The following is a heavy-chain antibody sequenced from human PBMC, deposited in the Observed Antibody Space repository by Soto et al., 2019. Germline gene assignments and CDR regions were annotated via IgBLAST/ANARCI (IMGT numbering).Heavy chain of an antibody. Sequence: QDQLVQSGVEVKKPGASVKVSCKASGYSFTNYGITWVRQAPGQGFEWMGWISAYNGNTNYAQKFQGRVTMTTDPSTSTAYLELRSLRSDDTAVYYCARDRGVAPPVAGNTHYYYYIDVWGKGTTVTVSS. J-gene: IGHJ6*03. V-gene: IGHV1-18*01. D-gene: IGHD6-19*01. CDR2: ISAYNGNT. CDR1: GYSFTNYG. CDR3: ARDRGVAPPVAGNTHYYYYIDV.